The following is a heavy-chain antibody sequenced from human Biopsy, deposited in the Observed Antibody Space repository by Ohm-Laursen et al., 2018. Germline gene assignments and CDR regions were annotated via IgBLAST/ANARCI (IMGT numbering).Heavy chain of an antibody. CDR1: GYAVNDYF. CDR3: ARDIMNRIAGLVARSDVFDV. V-gene: IGHV1-2*02. Sequence: GASVKVSCKGSGYAVNDYFLHWLRQAPGQGPGWMGGISPNSGGTNYAQKFQGRVTMTTDTSTSTVYLELRRLISDDTAVYYCARDIMNRIAGLVARSDVFDVWGQGTLVTVSS. D-gene: IGHD3-16*01. CDR2: ISPNSGGT. J-gene: IGHJ3*01.